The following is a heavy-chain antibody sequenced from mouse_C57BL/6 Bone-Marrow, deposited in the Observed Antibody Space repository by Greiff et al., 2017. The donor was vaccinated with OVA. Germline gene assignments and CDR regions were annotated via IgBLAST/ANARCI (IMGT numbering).Heavy chain of an antibody. D-gene: IGHD2-1*01. Sequence: VQLQQSGPELVKPGASVKISCKASGYTFTDYYMNWVKQSHGKSLEWIGDINPNNGGTSYNQKFKGKATLTVDKSSSTAYMELRSLTSEDSAVYYCASGGNWAMDYWGQGTSVTVSS. CDR2: INPNNGGT. CDR1: GYTFTDYY. V-gene: IGHV1-26*01. CDR3: ASGGNWAMDY. J-gene: IGHJ4*01.